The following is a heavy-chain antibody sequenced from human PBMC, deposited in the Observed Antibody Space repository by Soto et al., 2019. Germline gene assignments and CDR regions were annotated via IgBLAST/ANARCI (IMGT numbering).Heavy chain of an antibody. Sequence: GSAGKLSSKAPVYTFTSSGIYWGIQSPAQRLEWMAWINAGNGNTKYSQKFQGRVTVTRDTSARTAYMELRSLRSNDTAVYYCAIWNYLAAADIWFVSWGQGILITVYS. J-gene: IGHJ5*01. V-gene: IGHV1-3*01. CDR3: AIWNYLAAADIWFVS. CDR1: VYTFTSSG. D-gene: IGHD3-10*01. CDR2: INAGNGNT.